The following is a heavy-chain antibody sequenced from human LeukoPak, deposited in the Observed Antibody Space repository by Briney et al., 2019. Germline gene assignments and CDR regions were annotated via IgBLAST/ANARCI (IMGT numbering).Heavy chain of an antibody. D-gene: IGHD6-13*01. J-gene: IGHJ6*03. V-gene: IGHV1-69*05. CDR2: IIPIFGTA. Sequence: SVKVSCKASGGTFSSYAISWVRQAPGQGLEWMGRIIPIFGTANYAQKFQGRVTITTDESTSTAYMELSSLRSEDTAVYYCATRELVQDYFYMDVWGKGTTVTVSS. CDR3: ATRELVQDYFYMDV. CDR1: GGTFSSYA.